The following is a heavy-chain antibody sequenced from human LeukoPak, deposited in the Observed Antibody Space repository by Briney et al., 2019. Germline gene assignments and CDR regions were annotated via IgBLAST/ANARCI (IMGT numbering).Heavy chain of an antibody. CDR3: AHSGTVTTPHDAFDI. V-gene: IGHV2-5*01. CDR2: IYWNDDK. J-gene: IGHJ3*02. D-gene: IGHD4-17*01. Sequence: SGPTLVNPTQTLTLTCTFSGFSLSTSGVGVGWIRQPPGKALEWLALIYWNDDKRYSPSLKSRLTITKDTSKNQVVLTMTNMDPEDTATYYCAHSGTVTTPHDAFDIWGQGTMVTVSS. CDR1: GFSLSTSGVG.